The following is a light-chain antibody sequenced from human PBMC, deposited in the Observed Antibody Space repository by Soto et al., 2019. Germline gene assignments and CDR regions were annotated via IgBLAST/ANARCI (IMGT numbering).Light chain of an antibody. CDR2: KAS. V-gene: IGKV1-5*03. J-gene: IGKJ1*01. Sequence: DIQMTQSPCTVSASVGDRVTITCRASQTISSWLAWYQQKPGQAPKLLIYKASSLESAVPSRFSGSGFGTEFSLTISSLQPDDFGSYYCQHMRTFGQGTKVDIK. CDR1: QTISSW. CDR3: QHMRT.